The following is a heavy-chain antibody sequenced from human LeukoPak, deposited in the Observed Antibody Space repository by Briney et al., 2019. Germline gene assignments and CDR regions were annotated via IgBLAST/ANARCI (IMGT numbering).Heavy chain of an antibody. D-gene: IGHD3-16*01. CDR3: ARVGRGDHTWGSYSFDY. CDR1: GDSISTYQ. CDR2: ISYSGGT. J-gene: IGHJ4*02. V-gene: IGHV4-59*01. Sequence: SETLSLTCTVSGDSISTYQWSWIRQPPGKGLEWIGYISYSGGTMYNPSLRSRVTISIDTSKNQFSLKLSSVTAADTAVYYCARVGRGDHTWGSYSFDYWGQGTLVTVSS.